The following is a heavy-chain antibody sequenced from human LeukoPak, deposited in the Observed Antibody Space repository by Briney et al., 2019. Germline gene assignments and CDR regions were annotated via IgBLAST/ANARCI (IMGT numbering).Heavy chain of an antibody. V-gene: IGHV3-7*01. J-gene: IGHJ4*02. CDR2: INPDGTKK. Sequence: GGSLRLSCAASGFTFSNYWMSWVRQAPGKGLEWVANINPDGTKKTYVDSVKGRFTISRDNAENSLHLQMNSLRVEDTAVYYCASQPAVVDLDCWGQGTLVTVSS. D-gene: IGHD5-18*01. CDR3: ASQPAVVDLDC. CDR1: GFTFSNYW.